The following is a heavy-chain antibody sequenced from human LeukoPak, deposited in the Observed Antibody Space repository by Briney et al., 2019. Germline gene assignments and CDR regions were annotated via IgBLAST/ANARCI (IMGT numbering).Heavy chain of an antibody. CDR2: INPNSGGT. J-gene: IGHJ5*02. Sequence: ASVKVSCKASGYTFTGYYMHWVRQAPGQGLEWMGWINPNSGGTNYAQKFQGRVTMTRDTSISTAYMELSRLRSDDTAVYYCARDGLIAAAGTTWFDPWGQGTLVTVSS. V-gene: IGHV1-2*02. D-gene: IGHD6-13*01. CDR3: ARDGLIAAAGTTWFDP. CDR1: GYTFTGYY.